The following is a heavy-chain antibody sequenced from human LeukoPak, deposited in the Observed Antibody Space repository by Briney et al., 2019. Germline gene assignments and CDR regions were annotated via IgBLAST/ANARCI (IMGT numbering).Heavy chain of an antibody. CDR1: GYTFTGYY. CDR2: INPNSGGT. D-gene: IGHD2-15*01. Sequence: GASVTVSCKASGYTFTGYYMHWVRQAPGQGLEWMGWINPNSGGTNYAQKFQGWVTMTRDTSISTAYMELSRLRSDDTAVYYCARVPSGYCSGGSCYYYGVDVWGQGTTVTVSS. J-gene: IGHJ6*02. V-gene: IGHV1-2*04. CDR3: ARVPSGYCSGGSCYYYGVDV.